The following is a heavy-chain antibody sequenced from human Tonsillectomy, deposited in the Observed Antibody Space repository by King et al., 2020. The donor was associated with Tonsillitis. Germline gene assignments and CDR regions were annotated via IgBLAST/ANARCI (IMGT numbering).Heavy chain of an antibody. J-gene: IGHJ4*02. D-gene: IGHD3-3*01. CDR3: ARERSSFGSGYRFDY. CDR2: IWYDGNNK. Sequence: VQLVESGGGVVHPGRSLRLSCAASGFTFSSYAMHWVRQAPGKGLEWVGVIWYDGNNKYYADSVRGRFTISRKNSKNTLYLQMSSLRAEDTAVYYFARERSSFGSGYRFDYWGQGTRVTVSP. V-gene: IGHV3-33*08. CDR1: GFTFSSYA.